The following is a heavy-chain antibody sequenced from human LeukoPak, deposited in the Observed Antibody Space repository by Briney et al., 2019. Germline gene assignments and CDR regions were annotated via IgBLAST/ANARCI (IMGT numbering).Heavy chain of an antibody. CDR2: MNPNSGNT. J-gene: IGHJ6*04. D-gene: IGHD4-17*01. V-gene: IGHV1-8*03. CDR3: ARGRRGTVPKPTYLVDV. CDR1: GYTFTGYY. Sequence: ASVKVSCKASGYTFTGYYMHWVRQAPGQGLEWMGWMNPNSGNTGYAQKFQGRVTITRNTSISTAYMELSSLRSEDTAVYYCARGRRGTVPKPTYLVDVWGKGTTVTVSS.